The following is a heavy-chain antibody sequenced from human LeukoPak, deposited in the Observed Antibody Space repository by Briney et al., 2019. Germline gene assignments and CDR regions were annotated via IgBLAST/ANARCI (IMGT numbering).Heavy chain of an antibody. Sequence: PSETLSLTCAVYGGSFSGYYWSWIRKPPGKGLEWIGEINHSGSTNYNPSLKSRVTISVDTSKNQLSLKLSSVTAADTAVYYCASFHYYDSSGYSTWGQGTLVTVSS. V-gene: IGHV4-34*01. D-gene: IGHD3-22*01. CDR3: ASFHYYDSSGYST. CDR1: GGSFSGYY. CDR2: INHSGST. J-gene: IGHJ5*02.